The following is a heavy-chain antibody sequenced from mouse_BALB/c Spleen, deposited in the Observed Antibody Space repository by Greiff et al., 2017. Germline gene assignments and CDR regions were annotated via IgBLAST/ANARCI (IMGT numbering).Heavy chain of an antibody. J-gene: IGHJ3*01. CDR2: IWAGGST. CDR3: ARGSPLHAWFAY. V-gene: IGHV2-9*02. CDR1: GFSLTSYG. Sequence: VKLMESGPGLVAPSQSLSITCTVSGFSLTSYGVHWVRQPPGKGLEWLGVIWAGGSTNYNSALMSRLSISKDNSKSQVFLKMNSLQTDDTAMYYCARGSPLHAWFAYWGQGTLVTVSA.